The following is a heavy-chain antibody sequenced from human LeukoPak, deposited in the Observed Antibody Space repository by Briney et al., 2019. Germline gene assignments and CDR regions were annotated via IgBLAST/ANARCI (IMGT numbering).Heavy chain of an antibody. CDR2: IYPGDSDT. D-gene: IGHD2-15*01. CDR1: GYSFTNYW. V-gene: IGHV5-51*01. J-gene: IGHJ4*02. CDR3: ARRSCSAGSCPQDY. Sequence: RAGESLKISCKTSGYSFTNYWIGWVRQMPGKGLEWMGIIYPGDSDTRYSPSFQGQVTISADKSISTAYLQWSSLKASDTAMYYCARRSCSAGSCPQDYWGQGTLVTVSS.